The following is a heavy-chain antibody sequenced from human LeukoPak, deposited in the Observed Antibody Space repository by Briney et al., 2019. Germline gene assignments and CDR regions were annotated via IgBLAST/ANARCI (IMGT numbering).Heavy chain of an antibody. V-gene: IGHV1-69*13. CDR3: ASGRPGDPFDY. D-gene: IGHD1-26*01. CDR2: IIPIFGTA. Sequence: ASVKVSCKASGGTFISYAISWVRQAPGQGLEWMGGIIPIFGTANYAQKFQGRVTITADESTSTAYMELSSLRSEDTAVYYCASGRPGDPFDYWGQGTLVTVSS. CDR1: GGTFISYA. J-gene: IGHJ4*02.